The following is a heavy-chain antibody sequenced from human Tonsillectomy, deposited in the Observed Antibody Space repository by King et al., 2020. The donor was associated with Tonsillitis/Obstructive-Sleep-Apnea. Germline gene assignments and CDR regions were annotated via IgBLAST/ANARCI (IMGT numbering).Heavy chain of an antibody. CDR2: IYTSGST. J-gene: IGHJ4*02. Sequence: QLQESGPGLVKPSETLSLTCTVSGGSISTYYWNWIRQPAGKGLEWIGRIYTSGSTNYNPSLKSRVTMSVDTSKIHFPLNLSSVTAADTAVYYCAREGCSGGSCQDGLDYWGQGTLVTVSS. D-gene: IGHD2-15*01. V-gene: IGHV4-4*07. CDR3: AREGCSGGSCQDGLDY. CDR1: GGSISTYY.